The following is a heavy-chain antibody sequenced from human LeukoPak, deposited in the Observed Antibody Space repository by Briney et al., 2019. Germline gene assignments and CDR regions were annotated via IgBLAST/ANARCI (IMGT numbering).Heavy chain of an antibody. V-gene: IGHV4-30-4*01. CDR3: ARVGDYVWGSYPTPTPSTFDY. Sequence: PSQTLSLTCTVSGGSISSGDYYWSWIRQPPGKGLEWIGYIYYSGSTYYNSSLKSRVTISVDTSKNQFSLKLSSVTAADTAVYYCARVGDYVWGSYPTPTPSTFDYWGQGTLVTVSS. J-gene: IGHJ4*02. CDR2: IYYSGST. D-gene: IGHD3-16*01. CDR1: GGSISSGDYY.